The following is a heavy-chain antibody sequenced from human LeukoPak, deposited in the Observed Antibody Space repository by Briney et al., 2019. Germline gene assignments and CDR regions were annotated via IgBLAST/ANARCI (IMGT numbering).Heavy chain of an antibody. J-gene: IGHJ6*02. CDR1: GFTFSSYG. CDR3: AKKRLPYNYYYYGMDV. CDR2: ISYDGSNK. Sequence: PGGSLRLSCAASGFTFSSYGMHWVRQAPGKGLEWVAVISYDGSNKYYADSVKGRFTISRDNSKNTLYLQMNSLRAEDTAVYYCAKKRLPYNYYYYGMDVWGQGTTVTVSS. V-gene: IGHV3-30*18.